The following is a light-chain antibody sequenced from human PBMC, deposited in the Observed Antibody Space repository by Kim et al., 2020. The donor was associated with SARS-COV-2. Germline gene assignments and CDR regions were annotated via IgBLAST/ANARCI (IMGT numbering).Light chain of an antibody. Sequence: KTMTISCTRSGGSIYDNYVQWYQQRPGGVPATVIYEDDQRPSGVSDRFSGSIDNSANSASLTISGLKTEDEADYYCQSYNRSNVVFGGGTQLTVL. V-gene: IGLV6-57*03. CDR3: QSYNRSNVV. CDR2: EDD. J-gene: IGLJ2*01. CDR1: GGSIYDNY.